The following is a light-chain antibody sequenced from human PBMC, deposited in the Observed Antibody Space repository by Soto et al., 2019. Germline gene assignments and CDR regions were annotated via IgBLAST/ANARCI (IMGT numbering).Light chain of an antibody. CDR1: QSVSSSD. V-gene: IGKV3-20*01. CDR3: QHYDRSPPGYT. CDR2: GAS. J-gene: IGKJ2*01. Sequence: EIVLTQSPGTLSLSPGERATLSCRTSQSVSSSDLAWYQQKPGQAPRLLIYGASSRATGIPDRFSGSGSGTDFTLTISRLEPEDFAVYYCQHYDRSPPGYTFGQGTKLEI.